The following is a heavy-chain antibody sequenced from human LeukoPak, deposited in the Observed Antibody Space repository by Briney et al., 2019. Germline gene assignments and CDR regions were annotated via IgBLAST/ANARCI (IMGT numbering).Heavy chain of an antibody. Sequence: GGSLRLSCAASGFTFSSYSMNWVRQAPGKGLEWVSSISSSSSYIYYADSVKGRFTISRDNAKNSLYLQMNSPRAEDTAVYYCARDPYSSGFVDYWGQGTLVTVSS. D-gene: IGHD6-19*01. CDR3: ARDPYSSGFVDY. CDR2: ISSSSSYI. V-gene: IGHV3-21*01. J-gene: IGHJ4*02. CDR1: GFTFSSYS.